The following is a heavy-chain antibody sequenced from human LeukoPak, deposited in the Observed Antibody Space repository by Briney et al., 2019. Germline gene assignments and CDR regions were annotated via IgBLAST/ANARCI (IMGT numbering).Heavy chain of an antibody. CDR2: IRYDGSNK. J-gene: IGHJ4*02. CDR1: AFTFRSYG. Sequence: GGSLRLSCATSAFTFRSYGMHWARQAPDKGLEWVAFIRYDGSNKYYADSVKGRFTISGDNSKNTPYLQMNSLRAEDTAVYYCARSSSRYCSGGSCYSGVLGYFDYWGQGTLVTVSS. V-gene: IGHV3-30*02. D-gene: IGHD2-15*01. CDR3: ARSSSRYCSGGSCYSGVLGYFDY.